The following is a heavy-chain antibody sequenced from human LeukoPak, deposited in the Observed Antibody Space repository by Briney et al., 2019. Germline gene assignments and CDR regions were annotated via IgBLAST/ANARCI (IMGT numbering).Heavy chain of an antibody. CDR3: ARDGASLGAQFDY. Sequence: GGSLRLSCAASGFTFNSYTMTWVRQAPGKGLEWVSSISTGSTYIYYADSVKGRFTISRDNAKNSLYLQMNSLRAEDTAVYYCARDGASLGAQFDYWGQGTLVTVSS. J-gene: IGHJ4*02. V-gene: IGHV3-21*01. CDR2: ISTGSTYI. D-gene: IGHD1-26*01. CDR1: GFTFNSYT.